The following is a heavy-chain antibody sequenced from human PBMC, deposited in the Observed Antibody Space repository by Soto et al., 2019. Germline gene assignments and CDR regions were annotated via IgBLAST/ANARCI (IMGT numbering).Heavy chain of an antibody. Sequence: DLEWIGYIYYSGSTYYNPSLKSRVTISVDTSKNQFSLKLSSVTAADTAVYYCARVSEWAYFDYWGQGTLVTVSS. CDR3: ARVSEWAYFDY. D-gene: IGHD1-26*01. V-gene: IGHV4-31*02. J-gene: IGHJ4*02. CDR2: IYYSGST.